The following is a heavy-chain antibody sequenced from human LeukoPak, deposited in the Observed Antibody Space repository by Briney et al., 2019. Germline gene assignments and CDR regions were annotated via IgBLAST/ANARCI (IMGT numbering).Heavy chain of an antibody. D-gene: IGHD3-10*01. CDR3: ARQDILLEIVLND. V-gene: IGHV4-39*01. J-gene: IGHJ4*02. Sequence: PSETLSLTCTVSGCSISSSSYYWGWIRQPPGKGREWIGSIYYSGSTYYNPSLKSRVTISVDTSKNQFSLKLSSVTAADTAVYYCARQDILLEIVLNDWGQGTLVTDSS. CDR1: GCSISSSSYY. CDR2: IYYSGST.